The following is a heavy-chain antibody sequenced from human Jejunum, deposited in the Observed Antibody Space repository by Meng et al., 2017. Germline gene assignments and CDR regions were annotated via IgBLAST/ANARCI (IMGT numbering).Heavy chain of an antibody. J-gene: IGHJ1*01. CDR2: IHYSGGT. V-gene: IGHV4-31*03. CDR1: GGSMNSAVHY. Sequence: QVQRQESGPGLVKPAQTLSLTCTASGGSMNSAVHYWSWIRQDPGKGLEWIGYIHYSGGTYYNPSLKSRVTISVDTSKNQFSLKLNSVSAADTAVYYCARATAGNSEYFQNWGQGTLVTVPS. CDR3: ARATAGNSEYFQN. D-gene: IGHD4-23*01.